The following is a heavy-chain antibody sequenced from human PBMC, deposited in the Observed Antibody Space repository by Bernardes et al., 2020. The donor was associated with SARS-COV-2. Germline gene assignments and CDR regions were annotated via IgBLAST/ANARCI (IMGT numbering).Heavy chain of an antibody. J-gene: IGHJ4*02. Sequence: GGSLRLSCAASGFSFSDYYMSWIRQIPGKGLEWLAFISRSDRRGESSESYADSVKGRFTISRDNGENSLYLQMTGLRAEDTAVYYCARDWSSGYYGLDSWGQGTLVTVSS. D-gene: IGHD5-12*01. CDR1: GFSFSDYY. CDR2: ISRSDRRGESSE. V-gene: IGHV3-11*04. CDR3: ARDWSSGYYGLDS.